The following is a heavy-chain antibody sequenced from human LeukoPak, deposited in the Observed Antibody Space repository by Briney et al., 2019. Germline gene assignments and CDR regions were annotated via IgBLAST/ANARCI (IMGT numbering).Heavy chain of an antibody. CDR2: ISNSGGST. CDR3: ATTRIFYKDYFDF. CDR1: GFTFSSYG. J-gene: IGHJ4*02. Sequence: GGSLRLSCAASGFTFSSYGMSWVRQAPGKGLEWVSVISNSGGSTDYADSVKGRFTISRDISKNTLYLQMNSLRAEDTAVYYCATTRIFYKDYFDFWGQGTLVTVSS. V-gene: IGHV3-23*01. D-gene: IGHD3-9*01.